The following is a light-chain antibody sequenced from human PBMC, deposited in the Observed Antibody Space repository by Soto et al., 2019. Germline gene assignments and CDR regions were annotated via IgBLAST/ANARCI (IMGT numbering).Light chain of an antibody. CDR3: QQYGSSPWT. Sequence: EIVLTQSPGTLSLSPGERATLSCRASQSVSSSYLAWCQQKPGQAPRLLIYGASSRATGIPDRFSGSGSGTDFTLTISRLEPEGFAVYYCQQYGSSPWTFGQGTKVEIK. CDR2: GAS. V-gene: IGKV3-20*01. J-gene: IGKJ1*01. CDR1: QSVSSSY.